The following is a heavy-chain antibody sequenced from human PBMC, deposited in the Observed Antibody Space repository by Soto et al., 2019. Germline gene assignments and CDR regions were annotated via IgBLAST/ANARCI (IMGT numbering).Heavy chain of an antibody. Sequence: EVQLMESGGGLVQPGGSLRLSCTVSGFTVNTNYMNWVCQAPGKGLEWLSVIFPDGSTYYTDSVRDRFTISRDNSKNTVYLQMNSLRPEDTAVYFCARRALPHAFVDYWGQGTLVTVSS. CDR1: GFTVNTNY. CDR2: IFPDGST. CDR3: ARRALPHAFVDY. D-gene: IGHD2-15*01. J-gene: IGHJ4*02. V-gene: IGHV3-66*01.